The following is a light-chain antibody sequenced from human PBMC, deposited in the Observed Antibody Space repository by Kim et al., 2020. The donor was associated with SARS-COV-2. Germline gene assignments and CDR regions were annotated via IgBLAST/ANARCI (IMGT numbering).Light chain of an antibody. CDR3: QSYDSSLSVVV. CDR2: GNS. J-gene: IGLJ2*01. CDR1: SSNIGAGYD. V-gene: IGLV1-40*01. Sequence: QGVTISCTGSSSNIGAGYDVHWYQQLPGPAPKLLIYGNSNRPSGVPDRFSGSKSGTSASLAITGLQAEDEADYYCQSYDSSLSVVVFGGGTQLTVL.